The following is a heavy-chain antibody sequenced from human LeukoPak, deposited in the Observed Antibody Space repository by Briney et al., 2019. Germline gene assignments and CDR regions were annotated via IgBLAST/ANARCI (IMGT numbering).Heavy chain of an antibody. CDR3: ARLWLGCYYYGSGSSCAFDI. V-gene: IGHV3-7*03. J-gene: IGHJ3*02. CDR2: IKQDGSEG. CDR1: GFTFSSYW. D-gene: IGHD3-10*01. Sequence: GGSLRLSCAASGFTFSSYWMSWVRQAPGKGLEWVANIKQDGSEGYYVDSVKGRFTISRDNAKNSLYLQMNSLRAEDTAVYYCARLWLGCYYYGSGSSCAFDIWGQGTMVTVSS.